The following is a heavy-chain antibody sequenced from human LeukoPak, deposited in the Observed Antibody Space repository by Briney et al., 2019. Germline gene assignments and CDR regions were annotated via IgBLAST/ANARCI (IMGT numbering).Heavy chain of an antibody. CDR2: ISYDGSNK. CDR1: GFTFSSYG. J-gene: IGHJ4*02. Sequence: PGGSLRLSCAASGFTFSSYGMHWVRQAPGKGLEWVAVISYDGSNKYYADSVKGRFTISRDNSKNTLYLQMNSLRAEDTAVYYCARDRVVRGVSYFDYWGQGTLVTVSS. V-gene: IGHV3-30*03. CDR3: ARDRVVRGVSYFDY. D-gene: IGHD3-10*01.